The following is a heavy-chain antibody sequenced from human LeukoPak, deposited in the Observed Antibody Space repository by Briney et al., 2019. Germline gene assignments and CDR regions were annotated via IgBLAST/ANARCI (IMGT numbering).Heavy chain of an antibody. CDR3: ASIAVAGPDY. CDR2: ICYDGSNK. Sequence: GGSLRLSCAASGFTFSSYGMHWVRQAPGKGLEGVAVICYDGSNKYYADSVKGRFTISRDNSKNTLYLQMNSLRAEDTAVYYCASIAVAGPDYWGQGTLVTVSS. V-gene: IGHV3-33*01. CDR1: GFTFSSYG. D-gene: IGHD6-19*01. J-gene: IGHJ4*02.